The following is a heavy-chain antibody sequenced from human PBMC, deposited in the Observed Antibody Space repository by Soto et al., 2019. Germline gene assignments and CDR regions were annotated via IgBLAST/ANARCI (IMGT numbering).Heavy chain of an antibody. CDR1: GGTFSSYT. J-gene: IGHJ6*03. CDR2: IIPILGIA. CDR3: AGSLGALPAGDYYYYYMDV. Sequence: QVQLVQSGAEVKKPGSSVKVSCKASGGTFSSYTISWVRQAPGQGLEWMGRIIPILGIANYAQKFQGRVTITADKSTSTAYMELSSLRSEDTAVYYCAGSLGALPAGDYYYYYMDVWGKGTTVTVSS. D-gene: IGHD3-16*01. V-gene: IGHV1-69*02.